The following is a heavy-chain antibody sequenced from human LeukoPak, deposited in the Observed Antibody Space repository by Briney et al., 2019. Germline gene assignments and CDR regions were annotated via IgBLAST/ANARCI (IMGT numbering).Heavy chain of an antibody. CDR1: GGTFSSYA. J-gene: IGHJ4*02. CDR3: ARSGYSYGYGGDY. V-gene: IGHV1-69*06. CDR2: IIPIFGTA. D-gene: IGHD5-18*01. Sequence: SVKVSCKASGGTFSSYAISWVRQAPGQGLEWMGGIIPIFGTANYAQKFQGRVTITADKSTSTAYMELSSLRTEDTAVYYCARSGYSYGYGGDYWGQGTLVTVSS.